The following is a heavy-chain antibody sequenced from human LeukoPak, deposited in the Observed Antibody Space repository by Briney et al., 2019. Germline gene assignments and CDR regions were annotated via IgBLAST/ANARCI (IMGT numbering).Heavy chain of an antibody. V-gene: IGHV1-18*01. D-gene: IGHD3-22*01. CDR3: ARGSDSSGYYTPLIHFDY. CDR2: ISAYNGNT. Sequence: ASVKVSCKASGYTFTSYGISWVRQAPGQGLEWMGWISAYNGNTNYAQKLQGRVTMTTDTSTSTAYMELRSLRSDDTAVYYCARGSDSSGYYTPLIHFDYWGQGTLVTVSS. J-gene: IGHJ4*02. CDR1: GYTFTSYG.